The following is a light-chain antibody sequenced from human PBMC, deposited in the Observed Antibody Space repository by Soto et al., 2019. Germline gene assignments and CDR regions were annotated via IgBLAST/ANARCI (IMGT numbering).Light chain of an antibody. J-gene: IGLJ1*01. CDR3: VSYTTSASYV. Sequence: QSVLTQPRSVSGSPGQSVTISCTGTSSDVGGYNFVSWYQQHPGKAPKLIIYDVSKRPSGVPDRFSGSKSGNTASLTISGLQAEDEADYYCVSYTTSASYVFGTGTKVTVL. V-gene: IGLV2-11*01. CDR1: SSDVGGYNF. CDR2: DVS.